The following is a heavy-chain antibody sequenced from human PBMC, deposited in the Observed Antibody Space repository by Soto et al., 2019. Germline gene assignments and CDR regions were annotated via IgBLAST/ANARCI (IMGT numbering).Heavy chain of an antibody. J-gene: IGHJ5*02. CDR2: IYYSGST. D-gene: IGHD3-10*01. V-gene: IGHV4-31*03. Sequence: SETLSLTCTVSGGSISSGGYYWSWIRQHPGKGLEWIGYIYYSGSTYYNPSLKSRVTISVDTSKNQFSLKLSSVTAADTAVYYCARAPTHYYGSGSLFLREVWFDPWGQGTLVTVSS. CDR3: ARAPTHYYGSGSLFLREVWFDP. CDR1: GGSISSGGYY.